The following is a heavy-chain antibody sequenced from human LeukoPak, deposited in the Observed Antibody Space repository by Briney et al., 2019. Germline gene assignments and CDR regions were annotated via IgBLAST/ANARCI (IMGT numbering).Heavy chain of an antibody. CDR2: IYYSGST. V-gene: IGHV4-31*03. Sequence: SQTLSLTCTVSGGSISSGGYYWSWIRQHPGKGLEWIGYIYYSGSTYYNPSLKSRVTISVDTSKNQFSLKLSSVTAADTAVYYCARDIIDCSSTSCYRPYGMDVWGQGTTVTVSS. J-gene: IGHJ6*02. CDR3: ARDIIDCSSTSCYRPYGMDV. D-gene: IGHD2-2*01. CDR1: GGSISSGGYY.